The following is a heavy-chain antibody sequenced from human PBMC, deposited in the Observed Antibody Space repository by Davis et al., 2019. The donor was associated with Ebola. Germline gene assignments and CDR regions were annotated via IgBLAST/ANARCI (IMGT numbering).Heavy chain of an antibody. CDR2: INSDGSFT. CDR3: ARGTYGDHVGNWYYYSGMDV. D-gene: IGHD4-17*01. CDR1: GVTFRSNW. J-gene: IGHJ6*04. Sequence: PGGSLRLSCAASGVTFRSNWMQWVRQAPGKGLVWVSRINSDGSFTSYADSVEGRFTISRDNAKNTLFLEMNSLRAEDTAVYYCARGTYGDHVGNWYYYSGMDVWGKGTTVTVSS. V-gene: IGHV3-74*01.